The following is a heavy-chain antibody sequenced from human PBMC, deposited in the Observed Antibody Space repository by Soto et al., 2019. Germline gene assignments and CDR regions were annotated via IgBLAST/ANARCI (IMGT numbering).Heavy chain of an antibody. V-gene: IGHV4-34*01. CDR3: ARGRGTTGNDY. J-gene: IGHJ4*02. Sequence: SETLSLTCAVYGGSFSGYYWSWIRQPPGKGLEWIGEINHSGSTNYNPSLKSRVTISVDTSKNQFSLKLSSVTAADTAVYYCARGRGTTGNDYWGQGTLV. CDR2: INHSGST. D-gene: IGHD4-17*01. CDR1: GGSFSGYY.